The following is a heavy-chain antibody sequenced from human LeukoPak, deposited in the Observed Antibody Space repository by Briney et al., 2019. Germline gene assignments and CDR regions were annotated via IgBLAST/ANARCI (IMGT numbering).Heavy chain of an antibody. CDR1: GFTFSSYG. D-gene: IGHD4-17*01. V-gene: IGHV3-23*01. CDR2: MSGNTGST. CDR3: AKEATVTPGNVNWFDS. J-gene: IGHJ5*01. Sequence: GGTLRLSCAASGFTFSSYGMSWVRQAPGKGLEWVSTMSGNTGSTYYADSVKGRFTISRDNFKNMLFLHMKSLRVDDTAVYYCAKEATVTPGNVNWFDSWGQGTLVTVSS.